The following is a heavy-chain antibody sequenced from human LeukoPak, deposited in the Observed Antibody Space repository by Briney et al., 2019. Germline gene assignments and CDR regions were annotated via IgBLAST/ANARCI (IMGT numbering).Heavy chain of an antibody. CDR1: GGSISSSNW. CDR3: AREDSSGNYYQGAFDI. CDR2: IYHSGST. D-gene: IGHD3-22*01. V-gene: IGHV4-4*02. J-gene: IGHJ3*02. Sequence: SETLSLTCAVSGGSISSSNWWSWVRQPPGKGLEWIGEIYHSGSTNYNPSLKSRVTISVDRSKNQFSLKLSSVTAADTAVYYCAREDSSGNYYQGAFDIWGQGTMVTVSS.